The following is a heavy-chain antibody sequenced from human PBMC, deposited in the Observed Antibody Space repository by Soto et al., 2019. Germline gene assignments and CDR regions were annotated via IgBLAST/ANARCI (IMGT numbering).Heavy chain of an antibody. Sequence: QITLKESGPELVKPTQTLTLTCTFSGFSLSTSGVAVGWIRQPPGKALEWLSLIYWDDDKRYSPSLKSRLTITTDTSKNLVVLTMTNMDPVDTATYYCVHQAWNNNNFYFDLWGRGTLVTVSS. CDR3: VHQAWNNNNFYFDL. J-gene: IGHJ2*01. V-gene: IGHV2-5*02. D-gene: IGHD4-4*01. CDR1: GFSLSTSGVA. CDR2: IYWDDDK.